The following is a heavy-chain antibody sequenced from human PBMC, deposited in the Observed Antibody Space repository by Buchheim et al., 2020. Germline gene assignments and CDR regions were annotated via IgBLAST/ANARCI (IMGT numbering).Heavy chain of an antibody. V-gene: IGHV3-30*18. CDR1: GFTFRTYG. CDR3: AKDWANSGMDV. J-gene: IGHJ6*02. CDR2: ISYDGNNK. D-gene: IGHD3-16*01. Sequence: QVQLVESGGGVVQPGRSLRLSCVVSGFTFRTYGMYWVRQAPGKGLEWLAVISYDGNNKYYADSVKGQFTISRDNSKNKLYLQIHSLRADDTAVYYCAKDWANSGMDVWGQGTT.